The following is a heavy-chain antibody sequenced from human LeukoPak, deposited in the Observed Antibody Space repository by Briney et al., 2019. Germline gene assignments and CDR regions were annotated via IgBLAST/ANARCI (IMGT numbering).Heavy chain of an antibody. CDR2: IYYSGST. J-gene: IGHJ5*02. CDR3: ARDLHDYDFWSGYYSNWFDP. Sequence: PSETLSLTCTVSGGSISSYYWSWLRQPPGKGLEWIGYIYYSGSTNHNPSLKSRVTISVDTSKNQFSLKLSSVTAADTAVYYCARDLHDYDFWSGYYSNWFDPWGQGTLVTVSS. D-gene: IGHD3-3*01. CDR1: GGSISSYY. V-gene: IGHV4-59*01.